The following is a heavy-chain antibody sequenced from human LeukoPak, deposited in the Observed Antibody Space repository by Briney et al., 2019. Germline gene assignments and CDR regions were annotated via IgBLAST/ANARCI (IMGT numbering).Heavy chain of an antibody. CDR1: GFTFSSYG. CDR2: IRYDGSNK. CDR3: AKGIIAAAGT. D-gene: IGHD6-13*01. Sequence: GGSLRLSCAASGFTFSSYGMRWVRQALGKGLEWVAFIRYDGSNKYYADSVKGRFTISRDNSKNTLYLQMNSLRAEDTAVYYCAKGIIAAAGTWGQGTLVTVSS. J-gene: IGHJ5*02. V-gene: IGHV3-30*02.